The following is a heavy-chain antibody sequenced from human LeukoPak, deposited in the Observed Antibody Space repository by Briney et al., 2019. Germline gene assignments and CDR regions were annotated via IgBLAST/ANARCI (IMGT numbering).Heavy chain of an antibody. CDR3: AKDCAYGAHAFDY. V-gene: IGHV3-23*01. CDR1: GFTFCTSA. D-gene: IGHD4/OR15-4a*01. Sequence: PGGSLRLSCAASGFTFCTSAMSWVRQAPGKGLEWVAYVSGSGGSTYYADSVKGRFTISRDNSKNTLYLQMNSLRAQDTAVYYCAKDCAYGAHAFDYWGQGALVTVSS. J-gene: IGHJ4*02. CDR2: VSGSGGST.